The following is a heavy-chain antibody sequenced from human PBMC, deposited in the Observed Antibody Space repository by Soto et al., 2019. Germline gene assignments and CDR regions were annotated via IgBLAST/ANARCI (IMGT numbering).Heavy chain of an antibody. CDR2: IYYSGST. J-gene: IGHJ4*02. D-gene: IGHD6-13*01. Sequence: PSETLSLTCTVSGGSISSYYWSWIRQPPGKGLEWIGYIYYSGSTNYNPSLKSRVTISVDTSKNQFSLKLSSVTAADTAVYYCARVGMWSSSWYVFDYWGQGTLVTVS. CDR1: GGSISSYY. V-gene: IGHV4-59*01. CDR3: ARVGMWSSSWYVFDY.